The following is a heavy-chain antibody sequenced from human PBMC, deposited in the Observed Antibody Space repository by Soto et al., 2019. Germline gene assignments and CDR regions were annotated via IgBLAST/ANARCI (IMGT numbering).Heavy chain of an antibody. CDR3: ARGLNVYYFDY. Sequence: QVQLVQSGAEVKKPGPSLKVSCKASGYTFTSYSMHWVSQAPGQRLEWMGWINAGTCNTKYSQKFQGRVTITSDTSASTAYMELSRMRSEDTAVYYCARGLNVYYFDYWGPGTLVNVSS. D-gene: IGHD3-16*01. CDR2: INAGTCNT. J-gene: IGHJ4*02. CDR1: GYTFTSYS. V-gene: IGHV1-3*01.